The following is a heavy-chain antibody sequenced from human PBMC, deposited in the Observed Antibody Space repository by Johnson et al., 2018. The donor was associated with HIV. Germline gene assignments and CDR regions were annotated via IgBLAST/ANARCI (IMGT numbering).Heavy chain of an antibody. CDR3: ARRSIRSDGFDI. CDR1: GFTFRDYY. D-gene: IGHD4-11*01. CDR2: ISGSGGST. J-gene: IGHJ3*02. Sequence: VQLVESGGGLVKPGGSLRLSCAASGFTFRDYYMSWIRQAPGKGLEWVSAISGSGGSTYYADSVKGRFTISRDNSKNTLYLQMNSLRAGDTAVYYCARRSIRSDGFDIWGQGTMVTVSS. V-gene: IGHV3-23*04.